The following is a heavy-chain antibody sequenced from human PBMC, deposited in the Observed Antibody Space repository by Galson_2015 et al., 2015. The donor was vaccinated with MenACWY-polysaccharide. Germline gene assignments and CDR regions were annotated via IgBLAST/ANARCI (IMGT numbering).Heavy chain of an antibody. CDR1: GFTFSNAW. V-gene: IGHV3-15*01. CDR3: TSLPPVPVSARARNTRFFHH. CDR2: IKSKTDGGTT. Sequence: SLRLSCAASGFTFSNAWMSWVRQAPGKGLEWVGRIKSKTDGGTTDYAAPVKGRFTISRDDSKNTLYLQMNSLKTEDTAVYYCTSLPPVPVSARARNTRFFHHWGPGTLVTVSS. D-gene: IGHD5-12*01. J-gene: IGHJ1*01.